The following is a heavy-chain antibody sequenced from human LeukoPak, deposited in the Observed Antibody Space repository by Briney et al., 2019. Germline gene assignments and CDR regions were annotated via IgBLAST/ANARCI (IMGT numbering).Heavy chain of an antibody. CDR1: GITLSNYG. CDR2: ISDRGSRT. CDR3: AKRGVVIRVVLVGFHKEAYYFDS. Sequence: GGSLRLSCAVSGITLSNYGMSWVRQAPGKGLEWVAGISDRGSRTNYADSVKGRFTISRDSPKNTLYLQMNSLRVEDTAVYFCAKRGVVIRVVLVGFHKEAYYFDSWGQGALVTVSS. D-gene: IGHD3-10*01. J-gene: IGHJ4*02. V-gene: IGHV3-23*01.